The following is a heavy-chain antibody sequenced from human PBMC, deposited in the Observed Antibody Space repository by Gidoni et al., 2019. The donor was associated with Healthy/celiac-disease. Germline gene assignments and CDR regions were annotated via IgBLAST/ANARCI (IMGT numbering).Heavy chain of an antibody. CDR3: ARRRMGGLYYYYYMDV. J-gene: IGHJ6*03. D-gene: IGHD3-16*01. CDR1: GGSFSGYY. Sequence: QVQLQQWGAGLLKPSETLSLTCAVYGGSFSGYYWSWIRQPPGKGLEWIGEINHSGSTNYNPSLKSRVTISVDTSKNQFSLKLSSVTAADTAVYYCARRRMGGLYYYYYMDVWGKGTTVTVSS. CDR2: INHSGST. V-gene: IGHV4-34*01.